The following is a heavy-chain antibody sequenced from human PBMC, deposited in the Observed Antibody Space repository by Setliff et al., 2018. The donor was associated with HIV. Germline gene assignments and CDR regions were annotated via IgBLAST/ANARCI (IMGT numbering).Heavy chain of an antibody. CDR3: VRTASSSWWGIYYYYYIDL. V-gene: IGHV4-61*09. J-gene: IGHJ6*03. CDR2: IYTNENT. D-gene: IGHD2-8*02. Sequence: SETLSLTCTVSGGSISSGSYYWSWIRQPAGKGLEWIGHIYTNENTNYHPSLKSRVNISVDTSKNQFSLKLSSVTAADTAVYYCVRTASSSWWGIYYYYYIDLWGKGTTVTVSS. CDR1: GGSISSGSYY.